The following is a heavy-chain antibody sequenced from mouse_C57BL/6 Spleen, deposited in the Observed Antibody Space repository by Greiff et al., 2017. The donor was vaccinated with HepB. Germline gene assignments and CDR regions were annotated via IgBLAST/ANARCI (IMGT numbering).Heavy chain of an antibody. J-gene: IGHJ3*01. D-gene: IGHD1-1*01. CDR2: INPNNGGT. CDR1: GYTFTDYN. Sequence: EVHLVESGPELVKPGASVKIPCKASGYTFTDYNMDWVKQSHGKSLEWIGDINPNNGGTIYNQKFKGKATLTVDKSSSTAYMELRSLTSEDTAVYYCARRGLHGSGAYWGQGTLVTVSA. V-gene: IGHV1-18*01. CDR3: ARRGLHGSGAY.